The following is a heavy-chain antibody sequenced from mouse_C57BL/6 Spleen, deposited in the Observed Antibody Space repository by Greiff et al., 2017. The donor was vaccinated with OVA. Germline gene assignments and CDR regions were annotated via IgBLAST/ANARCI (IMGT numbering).Heavy chain of an antibody. V-gene: IGHV1-50*01. CDR1: GYTFTSYW. D-gene: IGHD1-1*01. CDR2: IDPSDSYT. Sequence: QVQLQQSGAELVKPGASVKLSCKASGYTFTSYWMQWVKQRPGQGLEWIGEIDPSDSYTNYNQKFKGKATLTVDTSSSTAYMQLSSLTSEDSAVYYCARLWSDYGSSYPFAYWGQGTLVTVSA. CDR3: ARLWSDYGSSYPFAY. J-gene: IGHJ3*01.